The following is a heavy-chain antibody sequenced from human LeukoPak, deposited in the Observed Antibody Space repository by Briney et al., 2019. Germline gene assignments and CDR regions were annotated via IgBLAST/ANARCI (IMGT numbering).Heavy chain of an antibody. J-gene: IGHJ6*04. V-gene: IGHV3-7*01. D-gene: IGHD3-10*01. Sequence: GGSLRLSCTASGFTFSSYWINWVRRAPGKGLEWVANINQDGSEKNHVDSVKGRFTISRDNAKNSLYLQMTSLRAEDTAVYYCATAASITMPLDVWGKGTTVTVSS. CDR1: GFTFSSYW. CDR2: INQDGSEK. CDR3: ATAASITMPLDV.